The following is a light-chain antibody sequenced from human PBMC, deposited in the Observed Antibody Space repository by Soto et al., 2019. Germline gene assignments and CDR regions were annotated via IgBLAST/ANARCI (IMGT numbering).Light chain of an antibody. CDR2: RTS. CDR1: QSVSSSY. V-gene: IGKV3-20*01. CDR3: QQYDSSPRT. J-gene: IGKJ1*01. Sequence: EIVLTQSPGTLSLSPGERATLSCRASQSVSSSYLAWYQQKPGQAPRLLIYRTSNRATGIPDRFSGSGSGTDFTLTISRLEPEDVAVYWCQQYDSSPRTFGQGTKVEI.